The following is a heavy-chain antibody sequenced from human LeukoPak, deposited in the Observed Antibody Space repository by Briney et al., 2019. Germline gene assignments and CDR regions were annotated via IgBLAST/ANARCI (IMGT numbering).Heavy chain of an antibody. V-gene: IGHV4-34*01. CDR1: GGSFSGCY. J-gene: IGHJ5*02. CDR3: ARDYSRTPLYYDFWSGYPPGGWFDP. Sequence: SETLSLTCAVYGGSFSGCYWSWIRQPPGKGLEWIGEINHSGSTNYNPSLKSRVTISVDTSKNQFSLKLSSVTAADTAVYYCARDYSRTPLYYDFWSGYPPGGWFDPWGQGTLVTVSS. CDR2: INHSGST. D-gene: IGHD3-3*01.